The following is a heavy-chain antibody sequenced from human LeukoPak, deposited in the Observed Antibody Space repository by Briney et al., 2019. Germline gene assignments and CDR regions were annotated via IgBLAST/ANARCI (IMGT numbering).Heavy chain of an antibody. CDR3: AKGTLFGVVTSFDF. CDR1: GFTLGSANA. Sequence: GGSLRPSCAASGFTLGSANAMTWVRQAPGKGLEWVSLISASGSATYYADSVRGRFAISRDISKNTLFLQMSSLRTEDTAVYYCAKGTLFGVVTSFDFWGQGTLVTVSS. V-gene: IGHV3-23*01. CDR2: ISASGSAT. D-gene: IGHD3-3*01. J-gene: IGHJ4*02.